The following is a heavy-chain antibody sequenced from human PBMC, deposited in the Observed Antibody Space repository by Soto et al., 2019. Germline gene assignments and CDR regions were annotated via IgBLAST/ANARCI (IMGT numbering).Heavy chain of an antibody. CDR3: ARQKGYSSIGPLAYYSMDV. CDR2: IYHSVST. D-gene: IGHD6-13*01. V-gene: IGHV4-30-2*01. CDR1: GGAISSGGYS. J-gene: IGHJ6*02. Sequence: QCHTWSIAGGAISSGGYSGSWIRQRGGKGLVWIGYIYHSVSTYYNPSLKSRVTISVDRSKNQFSLKLSSVTAADTAVYYCARQKGYSSIGPLAYYSMDVWGQGTTVTVAS.